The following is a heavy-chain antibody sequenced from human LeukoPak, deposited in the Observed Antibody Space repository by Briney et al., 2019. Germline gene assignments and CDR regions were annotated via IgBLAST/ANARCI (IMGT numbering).Heavy chain of an antibody. V-gene: IGHV3-23*01. CDR1: GFTFSSYG. Sequence: PGGSLRLSCAASGFTFSSYGMHWVRQAPGKGLEWVSAISGSGGSTYYADSVKGRFTISRDNSKNTLYLQMNSLRAEDTAVYYCAKALRGTVVIYFDYWGQGALVTVSS. CDR3: AKALRGTVVIYFDY. CDR2: ISGSGGST. J-gene: IGHJ4*02. D-gene: IGHD4-23*01.